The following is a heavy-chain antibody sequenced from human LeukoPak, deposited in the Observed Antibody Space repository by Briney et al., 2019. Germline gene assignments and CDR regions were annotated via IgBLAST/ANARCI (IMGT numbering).Heavy chain of an antibody. CDR3: AKGSSTWCFDY. CDR2: ITTSGGST. J-gene: IGHJ4*02. CDR1: GFTFSNFG. Sequence: PGGSLRLSCAASGFTFSNFGMSWVRQAPGKGLEWVSGITTSGGSTYYSDSVKGRFTISRDNSKNTLYLQMNSLRAEDTAVYYRAKGSSTWCFDYWGQGTLVTASS. D-gene: IGHD6-13*01. V-gene: IGHV3-23*01.